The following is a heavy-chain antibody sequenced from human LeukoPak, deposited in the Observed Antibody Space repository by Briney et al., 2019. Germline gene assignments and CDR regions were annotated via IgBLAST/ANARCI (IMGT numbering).Heavy chain of an antibody. CDR1: GGSISSYY. Sequence: PSETLSLTCTVSGGSISSYYWSWIRQPPGKGPEWIGYIYYSGSTNYNPSLKSRVTISVDTSKNQFSLKLSSVTAADTAVYYCARDTYYDSSGYYSQFDYWGQGTLVTVSS. J-gene: IGHJ4*02. CDR3: ARDTYYDSSGYYSQFDY. D-gene: IGHD3-22*01. V-gene: IGHV4-59*01. CDR2: IYYSGST.